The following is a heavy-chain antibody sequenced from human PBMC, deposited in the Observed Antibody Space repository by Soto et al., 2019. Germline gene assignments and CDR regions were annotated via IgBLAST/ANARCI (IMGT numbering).Heavy chain of an antibody. V-gene: IGHV4-39*01. Sequence: SETLSLTCTVSGGSISSSSYYWGWIRQPPGKGLECIGLIYYSGSTYYNPSLKSRVTISVDTSENQFSLKLSSVTAADTAVYYCARHLRYSSSWDDYWGQGTLVTVSS. D-gene: IGHD6-13*01. CDR1: GGSISSSSYY. J-gene: IGHJ4*02. CDR3: ARHLRYSSSWDDY. CDR2: IYYSGST.